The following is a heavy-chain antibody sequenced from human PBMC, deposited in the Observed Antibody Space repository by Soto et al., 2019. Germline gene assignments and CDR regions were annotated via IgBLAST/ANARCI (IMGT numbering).Heavy chain of an antibody. J-gene: IGHJ6*02. D-gene: IGHD1-1*01. CDR2: IYDSGST. CDR3: ARNGRTTDILQLTHSAIDV. CDR1: GGFIGGTSYS. Sequence: SETLSLTCGVSGGFIGGTSYSWVWIRESPGKGLEWIGTIYDSGSTHYNPSLKSRVTISVDTSKNHFSLTLSSVTAADTAVYHCARNGRTTDILQLTHSAIDVWGQGPTGT. V-gene: IGHV4-39*02.